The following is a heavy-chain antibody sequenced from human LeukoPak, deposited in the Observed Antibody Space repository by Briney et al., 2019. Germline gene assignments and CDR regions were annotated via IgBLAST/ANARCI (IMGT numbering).Heavy chain of an antibody. V-gene: IGHV4-59*08. CDR2: IYYSGST. D-gene: IGHD6-6*01. J-gene: IGHJ4*02. Sequence: SETLSLTCTVYGGSISSYYWSWIRQPPGKGLEWIGYIYYSGSTNYNPSLKSRVTISVDTFKNQFSLRLSSVTAADTAVYYCARLVPGDYWGQGTLVTVSA. CDR3: ARLVPGDY. CDR1: GGSISSYY.